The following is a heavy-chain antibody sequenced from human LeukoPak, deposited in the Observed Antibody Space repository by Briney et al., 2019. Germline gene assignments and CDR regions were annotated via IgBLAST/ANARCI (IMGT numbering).Heavy chain of an antibody. J-gene: IGHJ6*03. D-gene: IGHD3-16*01. CDR1: GGTFSSYA. Sequence: AASVKVSCKASGGTFSSYAISWVRQAPGQGLEWMGGIIPIFGTANYAQKFQGRVTITADESTSTAYMELSSLRSEDTAVYYCATFGHYVRKVGGKGTTVTVS. CDR2: IIPIFGTA. V-gene: IGHV1-69*01. CDR3: ATFGHYVRKV.